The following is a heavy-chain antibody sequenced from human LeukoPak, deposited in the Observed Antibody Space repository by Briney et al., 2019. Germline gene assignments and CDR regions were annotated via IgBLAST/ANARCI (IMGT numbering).Heavy chain of an antibody. J-gene: IGHJ5*02. Sequence: KPSETLSLTCAVYGGSFSGYYWSWIRQPPGKGLEWIGEINQSGSANYNPSLKSRVTISVDTSKNQFSLKLSSVTAADTAVYYCARVGRRYCSSTSCYPGWFDPWGQGTLVTVSS. D-gene: IGHD2-2*01. V-gene: IGHV4-34*01. CDR1: GGSFSGYY. CDR3: ARVGRRYCSSTSCYPGWFDP. CDR2: INQSGSA.